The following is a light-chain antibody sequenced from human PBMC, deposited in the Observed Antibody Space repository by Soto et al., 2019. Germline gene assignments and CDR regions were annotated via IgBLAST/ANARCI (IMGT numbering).Light chain of an antibody. V-gene: IGKV3-11*01. CDR1: QSVSSY. Sequence: EIVLTQSPATLSLSPGERATLSCRASQSVSSYLAWYQQKPGQAPRLLIYDASNRATGIPARFSGSGSGTXXXLTIXSLEPEDFAVYYCQQRSNWPITFGQGTRLEIK. J-gene: IGKJ5*01. CDR3: QQRSNWPIT. CDR2: DAS.